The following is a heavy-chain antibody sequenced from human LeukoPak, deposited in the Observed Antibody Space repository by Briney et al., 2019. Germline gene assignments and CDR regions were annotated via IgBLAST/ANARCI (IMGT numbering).Heavy chain of an antibody. CDR2: IYPGDSDT. V-gene: IGHV5-51*01. Sequence: PGESLKISCKGSGYSFTSYWIGWVRQMPGKGLEWMGIIYPGDSDTRYSPSFQGQVTISADKSISTAYLQWSSLKASDTAMYYCARQRITMVRGVITHAYNWFDPWGQGTLVTVSS. CDR1: GYSFTSYW. J-gene: IGHJ5*02. D-gene: IGHD3-10*01. CDR3: ARQRITMVRGVITHAYNWFDP.